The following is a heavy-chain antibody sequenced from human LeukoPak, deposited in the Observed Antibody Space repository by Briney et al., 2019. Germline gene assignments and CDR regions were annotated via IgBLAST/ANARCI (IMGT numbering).Heavy chain of an antibody. CDR3: ARDYGGSSPFDY. CDR2: IRYDGSNK. D-gene: IGHD4-23*01. Sequence: GGTLRLSCAASRFTFSSYGMSWVRQAPGKGLEWVAFIRYDGSNKYYADSVKGRFTISRDNSKNTLYLQMNSLRAEDTAVYYCARDYGGSSPFDYWGQGTLVTVSS. V-gene: IGHV3-33*08. J-gene: IGHJ4*02. CDR1: RFTFSSYG.